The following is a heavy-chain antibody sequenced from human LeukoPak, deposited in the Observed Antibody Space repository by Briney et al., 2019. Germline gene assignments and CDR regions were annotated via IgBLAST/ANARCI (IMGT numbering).Heavy chain of an antibody. CDR1: GYTFTSYD. J-gene: IGHJ4*02. CDR2: MNPNSGNT. CDR3: ARGSGYYYDSSGSQFDY. Sequence: ASVEVSCKASGYTFTSYDINWVRQATGQGLEWMGWMNPNSGNTGYAQKFQGRVTMTRNTSISTAYMELSSLRSEDTAVYYCARGSGYYYDSSGSQFDYWGQGTLVTVSS. V-gene: IGHV1-8*01. D-gene: IGHD3-22*01.